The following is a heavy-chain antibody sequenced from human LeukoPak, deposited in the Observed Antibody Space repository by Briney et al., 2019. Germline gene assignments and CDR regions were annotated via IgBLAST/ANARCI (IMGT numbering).Heavy chain of an antibody. Sequence: GESLKITCKGSGYSFTSYWIGWVRQMPGKGLEWMGIIYPGDSDTRYSPSFQGQVTISADKSISTAYLQWSSLKASDTAMYYCARRPGYCSSTSCYNYYYYGMDVWGQGTTVTVSS. CDR2: IYPGDSDT. V-gene: IGHV5-51*01. D-gene: IGHD2-2*02. CDR3: ARRPGYCSSTSCYNYYYYGMDV. CDR1: GYSFTSYW. J-gene: IGHJ6*02.